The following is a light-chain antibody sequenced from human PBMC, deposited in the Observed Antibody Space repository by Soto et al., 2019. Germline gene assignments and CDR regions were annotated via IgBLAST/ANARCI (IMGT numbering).Light chain of an antibody. CDR3: QQSYSTPLT. CDR2: AAS. Sequence: TQMTQSPLSLSASVGEKIIITCRASRDVGSDVSWYQQKPGQAPKLVIYAASNLYTVVPSRFSGSGSGTDFTLTISSLQPEDFATYYCQQSYSTPLTFGGGTKVDI. CDR1: RDVGSD. J-gene: IGKJ4*01. V-gene: IGKV1-39*01.